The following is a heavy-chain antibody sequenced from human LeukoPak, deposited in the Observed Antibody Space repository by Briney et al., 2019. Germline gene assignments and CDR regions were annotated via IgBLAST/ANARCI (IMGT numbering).Heavy chain of an antibody. J-gene: IGHJ4*02. Sequence: ASVKVSCKASGYTFSSYHINWVRQATGQGPEWMGWMNPKSGNTDYAQKFQGRDTITRSTSTSTAYMELNSLRSEDTAVYYCARSIPAAYWSLPHPPDYWGQGTLVTVSS. CDR1: GYTFSSYH. D-gene: IGHD2-2*01. CDR3: ARSIPAAYWSLPHPPDY. V-gene: IGHV1-8*03. CDR2: MNPKSGNT.